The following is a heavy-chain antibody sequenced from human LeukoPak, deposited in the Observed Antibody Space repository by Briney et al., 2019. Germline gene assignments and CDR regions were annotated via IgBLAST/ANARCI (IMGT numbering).Heavy chain of an antibody. CDR2: FDPEDDET. CDR3: ATVPFKVVGAYFYFDN. V-gene: IGHV1-24*01. Sequence: ASVKVSCKVSGYTLSEVSMHWVRQAPGKGLEWMGGFDPEDDETIFAQKFQGRLTMTEDTSTDTSYMELSSLRSEDTAVYYCATVPFKVVGAYFYFDNWGQGTLVTVSS. D-gene: IGHD1-26*01. CDR1: GYTLSEVS. J-gene: IGHJ4*02.